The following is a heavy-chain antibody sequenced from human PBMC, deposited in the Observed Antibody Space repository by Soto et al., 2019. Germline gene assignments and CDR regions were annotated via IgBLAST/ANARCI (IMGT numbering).Heavy chain of an antibody. CDR3: ARGKGMEENYFYYGLDI. J-gene: IGHJ6*02. CDR2: LNGGTGQT. CDR1: GYTFSTYA. V-gene: IGHV1-3*01. D-gene: IGHD1-1*01. Sequence: GXSVKDSCKASGYTFSTYAMHWVRQAPGQSLEWMGWLNGGTGQTRYSQKFQDRVIITRDTSASTGYMELSSLTSEDTAVYYCARGKGMEENYFYYGLDIWGQGTTVTVSS.